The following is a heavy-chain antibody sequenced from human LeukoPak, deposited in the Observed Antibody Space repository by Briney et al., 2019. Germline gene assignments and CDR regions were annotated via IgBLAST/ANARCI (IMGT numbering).Heavy chain of an antibody. CDR3: ARGSLRYFDWLPHFDY. V-gene: IGHV1-8*01. J-gene: IGHJ4*02. D-gene: IGHD3-9*01. CDR2: MNPNSGNT. CDR1: RYTFTSYD. Sequence: GASVKVSCKASRYTFTSYDINWVRQATGQGLEWMGWMNPNSGNTGYAQKFQGRVTMTRNTSISTAYMELSSLRSEDTAVYYCARGSLRYFDWLPHFDYWGQGTLVTVSS.